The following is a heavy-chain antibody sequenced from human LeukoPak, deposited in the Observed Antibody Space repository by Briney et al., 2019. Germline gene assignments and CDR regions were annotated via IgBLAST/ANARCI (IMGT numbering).Heavy chain of an antibody. CDR3: ARESERSGWYDY. V-gene: IGHV3-43*02. CDR2: ISGDGGST. J-gene: IGHJ4*02. D-gene: IGHD6-19*01. Sequence: GGSLRLSCAASGFTVSNNYMNWVRQAPGKGLEWVSLISGDGGSTFYADSVKGRFTISRDNSKNSLYLQMSSLRSEDTALYYCARESERSGWYDYWGQGTLVTVSS. CDR1: GFTVSNNY.